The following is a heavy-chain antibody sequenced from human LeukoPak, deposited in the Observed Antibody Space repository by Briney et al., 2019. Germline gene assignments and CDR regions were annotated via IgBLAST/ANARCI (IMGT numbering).Heavy chain of an antibody. CDR1: GGSISSSSYF. J-gene: IGHJ4*02. D-gene: IGHD6-6*01. V-gene: IGHV4-39*07. CDR2: IYYSGST. CDR3: ARDSVVSIAARPGEFDY. Sequence: SETLSLTCTVSGGSISSSSYFWGWIRQTPGKGLEWIGSIYYSGSTYYNPSLKSRVTISVDRSKNQFSLKLSSVTAADTAVYYCARDSVVSIAARPGEFDYWGQGTLVTVSS.